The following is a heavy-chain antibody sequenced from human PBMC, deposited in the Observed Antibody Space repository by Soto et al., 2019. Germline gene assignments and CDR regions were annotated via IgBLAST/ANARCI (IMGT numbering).Heavy chain of an antibody. CDR1: GGSFSGYY. J-gene: IGHJ3*01. CDR2: INHSGST. V-gene: IGHV4-34*01. CDR3: ARGRHVVPSALFRRAGDYALDV. Sequence: SETLSLTCAVYGGSFSGYYWSWIRQPPGKGLEWIGEINHSGSTKDNPSLTSRVTISVDTSKNQFSLRLSSVTAADTAVYYCARGRHVVPSALFRRAGDYALDVWGQGTMVTVSS. D-gene: IGHD2-2*01.